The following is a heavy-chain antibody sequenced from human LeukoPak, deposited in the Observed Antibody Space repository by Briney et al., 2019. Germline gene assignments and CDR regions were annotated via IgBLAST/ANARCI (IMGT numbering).Heavy chain of an antibody. Sequence: ASVKVSCKASGGTFSSYAISWVRQAPGQGLEWMGGIIPIFGTANYAQKFQDRVTITTDESTSTAYMELSSLRSEDTAVYYCARDGQDCSGGSCYPAHFDYWGQGTLVTVSS. CDR3: ARDGQDCSGGSCYPAHFDY. J-gene: IGHJ4*02. CDR1: GGTFSSYA. CDR2: IIPIFGTA. D-gene: IGHD2-15*01. V-gene: IGHV1-69*05.